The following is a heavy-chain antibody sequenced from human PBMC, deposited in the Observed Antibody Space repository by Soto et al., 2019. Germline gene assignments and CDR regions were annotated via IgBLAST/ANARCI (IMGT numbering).Heavy chain of an antibody. D-gene: IGHD2-2*01. Sequence: ASVKVSCKASGGTFSSYAISWVRQAPGQGLEWMGGIIPIFGTANYAQKFQGRVTITADESTSTAYMELSSLRSEDTAVYYCAGPVVVVPAAPSPISDWRQETMFTFSS. V-gene: IGHV1-69*13. CDR3: AGPVVVVPAAPSPISD. J-gene: IGHJ4*02. CDR1: GGTFSSYA. CDR2: IIPIFGTA.